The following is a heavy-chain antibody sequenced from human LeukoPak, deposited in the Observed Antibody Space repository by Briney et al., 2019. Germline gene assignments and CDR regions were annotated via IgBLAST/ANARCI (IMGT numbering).Heavy chain of an antibody. J-gene: IGHJ4*02. CDR1: GYTFTSYY. CDR2: TNPSGGST. Sequence: ASVKVSCKASGYTFTSYYMHWVRQAPGQGLEWMGITNPSGGSTSYAQKFQGRVTMTRDMSTSTVYMELSSLRSEDTAVYYCWRDFCGGDGYSLGGLDYGGQGTLVTVSS. V-gene: IGHV1-46*01. D-gene: IGHD2-21*02. CDR3: WRDFCGGDGYSLGGLDY.